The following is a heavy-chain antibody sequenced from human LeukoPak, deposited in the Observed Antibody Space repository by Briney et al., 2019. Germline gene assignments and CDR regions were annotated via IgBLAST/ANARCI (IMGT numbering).Heavy chain of an antibody. CDR1: GYTFTGYY. CDR2: INPNSGGT. V-gene: IGHV1-2*02. Sequence: GASVKVSCKASGYTFTGYYMHWVRQAPGQGLEWMGWINPNSGGTNYAQKFQGRVTMTRDTSISTAYMELSRLRSDDTAVYYCARGYGDTDYYYYYMDVWGKGTTVTISS. D-gene: IGHD4-17*01. CDR3: ARGYGDTDYYYYYMDV. J-gene: IGHJ6*03.